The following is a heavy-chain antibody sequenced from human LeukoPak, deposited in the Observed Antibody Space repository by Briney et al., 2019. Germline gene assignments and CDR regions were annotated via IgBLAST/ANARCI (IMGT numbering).Heavy chain of an antibody. CDR1: GFTFSSYE. CDR3: ARDSYSHSTYYYYGMDV. J-gene: IGHJ6*02. CDR2: ISSSGSTI. Sequence: PGGSLRLSCAASGFTFSSYEMTWVRQAPGKGLEWVSYISSSGSTIYYADSVKGRFTISRDNAKNSLYLQMNSLRAEDTAVYYCARDSYSHSTYYYYGMDVWGQGTTVTVSS. D-gene: IGHD5-18*01. V-gene: IGHV3-48*03.